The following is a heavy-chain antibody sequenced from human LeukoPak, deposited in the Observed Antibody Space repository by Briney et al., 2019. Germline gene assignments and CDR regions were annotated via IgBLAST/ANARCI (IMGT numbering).Heavy chain of an antibody. J-gene: IGHJ4*02. CDR3: TRGDRCGGSCYNY. V-gene: IGHV3-74*01. CDR1: GFTFSSYW. Sequence: GGSLRLSCAASGFTFSSYWVHWVRQAPGKGLVWVSRINSDGSSTSYADSVKGRFTISRDNARNTLYLQMNSLRAEDTAVYYCTRGDRCGGSCYNYWGQGTLVTVSS. D-gene: IGHD2-15*01. CDR2: INSDGSST.